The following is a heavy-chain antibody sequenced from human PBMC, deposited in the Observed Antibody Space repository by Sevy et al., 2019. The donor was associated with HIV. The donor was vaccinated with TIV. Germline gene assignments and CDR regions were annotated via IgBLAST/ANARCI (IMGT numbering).Heavy chain of an antibody. CDR2: ISGSGGSGEKT. D-gene: IGHD3-22*01. V-gene: IGHV3-23*01. CDR3: ARKYDSSGYFDY. J-gene: IGHJ4*02. CDR1: GFTFSNYA. Sequence: GGSLRLSCAASGFTFSNYAMNWVRQAPGKGLEWVSGISGSGGSGEKTNYADPVKGRFTISRDDSKNSLYLQLNSLRAEDTAIYYCARKYDSSGYFDYWGQGTLVTVSS.